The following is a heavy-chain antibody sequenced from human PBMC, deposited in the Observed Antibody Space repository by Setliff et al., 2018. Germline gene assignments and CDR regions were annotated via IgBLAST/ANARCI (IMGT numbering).Heavy chain of an antibody. CDR3: AKSPVAYCSGAVCYPFDY. CDR1: GFTFSSYA. V-gene: IGHV3-23*01. CDR2: MSASGTST. D-gene: IGHD2-8*02. J-gene: IGHJ4*02. Sequence: LRLSCATSGFTFSSYAMSWVRQAPGKGLEWVSAMSASGTSTYHADSVKGRFTISGDNSKNTLYLQMNSLRAEDTAVYFCAKSPVAYCSGAVCYPFDYWGQGALVTVSS.